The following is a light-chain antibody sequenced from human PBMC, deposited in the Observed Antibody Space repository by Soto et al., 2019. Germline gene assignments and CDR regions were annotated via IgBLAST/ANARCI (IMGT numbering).Light chain of an antibody. J-gene: IGKJ3*01. V-gene: IGKV4-1*01. Sequence: DIVMTQSPDSLAVSLGERATINCKSSQSILYSANNKNYLAWYQQKPGQPPKLLIYWASTRESGVPDRFTGSGSGTDFTLTISTLQAEDIATYYCQQYDDLPPTFGPGTKVDIK. CDR2: WAS. CDR1: QSILYSANNKNY. CDR3: QQYDDLPPT.